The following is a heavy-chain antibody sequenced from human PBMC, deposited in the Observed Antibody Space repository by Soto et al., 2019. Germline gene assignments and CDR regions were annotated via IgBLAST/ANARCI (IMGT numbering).Heavy chain of an antibody. Sequence: ASVKVSCKASGGTFSSYAISWVRQAPGQGLEWVGGIIPIFGTANYAQKFQGRVTITADKSTSTAYMELSSLRSEDTAVYYCASRRGYCSSTSCYTRPFGAFDIWGQGTMVTVSS. D-gene: IGHD2-2*02. CDR2: IIPIFGTA. CDR1: GGTFSSYA. J-gene: IGHJ3*02. V-gene: IGHV1-69*06. CDR3: ASRRGYCSSTSCYTRPFGAFDI.